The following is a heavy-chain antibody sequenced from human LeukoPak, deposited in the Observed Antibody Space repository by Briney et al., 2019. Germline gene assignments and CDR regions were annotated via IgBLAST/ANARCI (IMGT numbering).Heavy chain of an antibody. CDR2: ISYDGSNK. CDR1: RFTFSSYG. CDR3: AKTGGDGDSGSYYFYYYGMDV. Sequence: SGGSLRLSCAASRFTFSSYGMHWVRQAPGKGLEWVAVISYDGSNKYYADSVKGRFTLSRDNSKNTLYLQMTSLRAEDTAVYYCAKTGGDGDSGSYYFYYYGMDVWGQGTTVTVSS. V-gene: IGHV3-30*18. J-gene: IGHJ6*02. D-gene: IGHD1-26*01.